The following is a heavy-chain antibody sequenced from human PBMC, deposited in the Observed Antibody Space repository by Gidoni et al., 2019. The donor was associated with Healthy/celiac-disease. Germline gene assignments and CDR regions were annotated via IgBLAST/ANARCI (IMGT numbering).Heavy chain of an antibody. V-gene: IGHV1-69*01. D-gene: IGHD2-2*01. Sequence: VQSGAEVKKPGSSVNVSCQASGGTFSSYSISWVRQAPGQGLEWMGGIIPIFGTANYAQKFQGRVTITADESTSTAYMELSSLRSEDTAVYYCARAGYCSSTSCSYYGMDVWGQGTTVTVSS. CDR2: IIPIFGTA. CDR1: GGTFSSYS. CDR3: ARAGYCSSTSCSYYGMDV. J-gene: IGHJ6*02.